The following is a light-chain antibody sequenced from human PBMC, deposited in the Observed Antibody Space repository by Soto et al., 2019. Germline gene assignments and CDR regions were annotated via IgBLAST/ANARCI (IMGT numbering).Light chain of an antibody. V-gene: IGKV1D-12*01. CDR2: NTF. Sequence: DIQMTQSPSSVSASVGDRVTITCRASQHIGSGLAWYQQKPGKAPKVLIYNTFNLQSGVPSRFSGSRSGTDFILIISSLQPEDFGTYYCQQAESFPLTFGGGTKVEIK. J-gene: IGKJ4*01. CDR1: QHIGSG. CDR3: QQAESFPLT.